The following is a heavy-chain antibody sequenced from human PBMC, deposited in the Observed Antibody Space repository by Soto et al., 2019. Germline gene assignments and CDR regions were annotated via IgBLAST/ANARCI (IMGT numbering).Heavy chain of an antibody. V-gene: IGHV4-4*02. Sequence: PSETLYLTCAVSGGSISSSNWWSWVRQPPGKGLEWIGEIYHSGSTNYNPSLKSRVTISVDKSKNQFSLKLSSVTAADTAVYYCARVEVVVVAATQGPDAFDIWGQGTMVTVSS. J-gene: IGHJ3*02. CDR3: ARVEVVVVAATQGPDAFDI. CDR1: GGSISSSNW. CDR2: IYHSGST. D-gene: IGHD2-15*01.